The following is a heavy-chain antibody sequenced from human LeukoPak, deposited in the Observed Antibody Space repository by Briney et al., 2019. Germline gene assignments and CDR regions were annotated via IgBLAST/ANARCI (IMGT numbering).Heavy chain of an antibody. D-gene: IGHD6-13*01. CDR1: GYTFTGYY. Sequence: ASVKVSCKASGYTFTGYYMHWVRQAPGQGLEWMGWINPNSGGTNYAQKFQGRVTMTRDTSISTAYMELSRLRSDDTAVYYCAREEGVASAAAAGHWGQGTLVTVSS. CDR3: AREEGVASAAAAGH. V-gene: IGHV1-2*02. J-gene: IGHJ4*02. CDR2: INPNSGGT.